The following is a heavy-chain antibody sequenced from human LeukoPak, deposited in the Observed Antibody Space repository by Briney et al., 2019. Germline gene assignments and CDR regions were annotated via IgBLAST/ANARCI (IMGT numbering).Heavy chain of an antibody. CDR3: ARGPFTVITFGGVRGY. J-gene: IGHJ4*02. Sequence: GGSLRLSCAASTFTISGYWMNWVRQAPGKGLEWVANIKEDGSEKYYVDSVEGRFTISRDNAKNSLYLQMNSLRAEDTAVYYCARGPFTVITFGGVRGYWGQGTLVTVSS. CDR1: TFTISGYW. V-gene: IGHV3-7*03. D-gene: IGHD3-16*01. CDR2: IKEDGSEK.